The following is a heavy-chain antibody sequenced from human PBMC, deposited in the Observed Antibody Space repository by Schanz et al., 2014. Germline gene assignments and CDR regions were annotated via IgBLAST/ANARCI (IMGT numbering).Heavy chain of an antibody. Sequence: QVQLVESGGGVVQPGGSLRLSCESSGFTFNGHAMHWVRQAPGKGLEWVAVTSYDGSQKYYTDSVKGRFTVSRDNSKNTLYLQLNSLRAEDTALYFCATDYSGGGCHICGQGTMVTVSS. D-gene: IGHD6-19*01. J-gene: IGHJ3*02. V-gene: IGHV3-30*04. CDR2: TSYDGSQK. CDR1: GFTFNGHA. CDR3: ATDYSGGGCHI.